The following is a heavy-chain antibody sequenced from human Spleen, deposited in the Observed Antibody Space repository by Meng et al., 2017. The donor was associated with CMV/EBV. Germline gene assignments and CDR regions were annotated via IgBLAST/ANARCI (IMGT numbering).Heavy chain of an antibody. D-gene: IGHD1-26*01. CDR3: ARLGSYTYYYYGMDV. CDR2: IYSGGSAT. J-gene: IGHJ6*02. CDR1: GFAFSTDA. V-gene: IGHV3-23*03. Sequence: GGSLRLSCEAYGFAFSTDAMTWVRQAPGKGLEWVSVIYSGGSATYHADSVKGRFNISRDNSKNMVYLHMNSLRADDTARYYCARLGSYTYYYYGMDVWGQGTTVTVSS.